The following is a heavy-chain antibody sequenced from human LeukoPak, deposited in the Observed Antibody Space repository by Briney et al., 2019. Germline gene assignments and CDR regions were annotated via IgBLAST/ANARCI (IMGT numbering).Heavy chain of an antibody. CDR2: IYYSGST. CDR1: GGSISSSSYY. J-gene: IGHJ3*02. V-gene: IGHV4-39*07. CDR3: ARGRQLISTDAFDI. Sequence: SETLSLTCTVSGGSISSSSYYWGWIRQPPGKGLEWIGSIYYSGSTYYNPSLKSRVTISVDTSKNQFSLKLSSVTAADTAVYYCARGRQLISTDAFDIWGQGTMVTVSS. D-gene: IGHD6-6*01.